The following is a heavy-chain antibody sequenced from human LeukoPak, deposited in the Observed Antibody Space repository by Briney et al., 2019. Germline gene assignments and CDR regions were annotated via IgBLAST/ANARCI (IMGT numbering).Heavy chain of an antibody. V-gene: IGHV3-23*01. CDR2: IYENGGTT. D-gene: IGHD2-21*01. CDR3: AKDFRIGYSAHFDY. CDR1: GFTFRSHA. J-gene: IGHJ4*02. Sequence: GGSLRLSCVGSGFTFRSHAMSWVRQAPEKGLEFVSGIYENGGTTYYAGSVKGRFSISRDNSKDTLYLQMDSLRGEDTAVYYCAKDFRIGYSAHFDYWGQGVLVTVSS.